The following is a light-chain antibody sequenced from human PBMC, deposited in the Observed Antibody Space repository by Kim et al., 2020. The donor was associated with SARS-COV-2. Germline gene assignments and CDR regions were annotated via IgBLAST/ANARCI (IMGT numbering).Light chain of an antibody. Sequence: SYELTQPLSVSVALGQTATITCGGNSIGSKNVHWYQQKPGQAHVLVIYSDTNRPSGIPDRISGSNSGNTATLTISRAQAGDEGDYYCQVWATSAGVFGGGTQLTDL. CDR1: SIGSKN. V-gene: IGLV3-9*01. J-gene: IGLJ2*01. CDR2: SDT. CDR3: QVWATSAGV.